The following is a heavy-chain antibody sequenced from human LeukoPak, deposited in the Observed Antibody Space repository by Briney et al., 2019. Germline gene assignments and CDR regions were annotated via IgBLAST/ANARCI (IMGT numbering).Heavy chain of an antibody. CDR3: ARGDEFQFSIVVVPAARPRVFDY. Sequence: SETLSLTCAVYGGYFRCYYLSLIRQPPGKGLEWIGEINHSGSTNYNPSLKSRVTISVDTSKNQFSLKLSSVTAADTAVYYCARGDEFQFSIVVVPAARPRVFDYWGQGTLVTVSS. CDR2: INHSGST. V-gene: IGHV4-34*01. D-gene: IGHD2-2*01. J-gene: IGHJ4*02. CDR1: GGYFRCYY.